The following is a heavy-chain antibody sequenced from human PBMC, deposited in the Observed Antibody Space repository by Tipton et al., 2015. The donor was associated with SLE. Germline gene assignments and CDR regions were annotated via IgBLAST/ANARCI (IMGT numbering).Heavy chain of an antibody. D-gene: IGHD3-22*01. CDR2: IGTAGDT. V-gene: IGHV3-13*01. CDR3: ARALYDSSGYSGAFDI. CDR1: GFTFSSYD. J-gene: IGHJ3*02. Sequence: QLVQSGGGLVQPGGSLRLSCAASGFTFSSYDMHWVRQATGKGLEWVSAIGTAGDTYYPGSVKGRFTISRENAKNSLHLQMNSLRSGDTAVYYCARALYDSSGYSGAFDICGQGTMVTVSS.